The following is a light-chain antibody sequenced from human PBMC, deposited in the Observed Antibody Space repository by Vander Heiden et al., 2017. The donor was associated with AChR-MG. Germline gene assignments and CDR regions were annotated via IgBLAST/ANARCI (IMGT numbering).Light chain of an antibody. J-gene: IGKJ2*01. CDR2: DAT. CDR1: HDIRAY. CDR3: QDDDDLNT. V-gene: IGKV1-33*01. Sequence: DIQMTQSPSSLSASIGDRVTITCQASHDIRAYLNWYQQKPGEAPKLLIDDATVAEKGVPSRFSGSGSGTDFTLTITNLQPEDIATYYWQDDDDLNTFGQGTKLDLK.